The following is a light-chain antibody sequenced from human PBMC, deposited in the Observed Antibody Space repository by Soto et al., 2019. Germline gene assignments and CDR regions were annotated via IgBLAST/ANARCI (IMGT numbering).Light chain of an antibody. CDR3: QQYGATPPNS. Sequence: EIVLTQSPGTLSLSPGERATLSCRASQIVSSTYLAWFQQKPGQAPRLLIYGASTRATGIPDRFSGSGSGTDSTLTISGLEPEDFALYYCQQYGATPPNSFGGWTQVEV. J-gene: IGKJ4*01. CDR1: QIVSSTY. V-gene: IGKV3-20*01. CDR2: GAS.